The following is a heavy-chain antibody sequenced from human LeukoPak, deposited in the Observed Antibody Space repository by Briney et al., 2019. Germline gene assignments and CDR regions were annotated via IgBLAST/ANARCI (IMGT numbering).Heavy chain of an antibody. Sequence: GASVKVSCKASGYTFTSYGISWVRQAPGQGLEWMGWISAYNGNTNYAQKLQGRVTMTTDTSTSTAYMELRSLRSDDTAVYYCARDRADYDFWSGYYRGMDVWSQGTTVTVSS. CDR1: GYTFTSYG. CDR3: ARDRADYDFWSGYYRGMDV. CDR2: ISAYNGNT. V-gene: IGHV1-18*01. J-gene: IGHJ6*02. D-gene: IGHD3-3*01.